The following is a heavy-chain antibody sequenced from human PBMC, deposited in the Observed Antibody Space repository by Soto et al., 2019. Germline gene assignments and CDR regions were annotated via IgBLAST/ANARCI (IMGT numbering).Heavy chain of an antibody. CDR1: GGSINSAFTY. V-gene: IGHV4-39*01. CDR2: IFSTGTT. J-gene: IGHJ5*02. D-gene: IGHD6-13*01. Sequence: TSETLSLTCTVSGGSINSAFTYWGWIRQPPGKGLEWIGAIFSTGTTYYTPSLKSRVTISVDTSKNQFSLNLSSVTAADTAVYYCGLGSRSYSDWFDPWGQGTLVTVSS. CDR3: GLGSRSYSDWFDP.